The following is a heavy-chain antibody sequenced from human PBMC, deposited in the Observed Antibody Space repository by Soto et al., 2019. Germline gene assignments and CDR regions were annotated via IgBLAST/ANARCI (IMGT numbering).Heavy chain of an antibody. CDR1: GGSMNSGGYC. CDR3: SRGILV. CDR2: ISYGGTT. Sequence: QVQLQESGPGLVKPSQTLSLTCTVSGGSMNSGGYCWSWIRQHTGEGLEWIGCISYGGTTSYNPSLKSRVIISVDTSKNKFSLKLTSVTAADTAVYYCSRGILVWGQGTLITVSS. J-gene: IGHJ4*02. D-gene: IGHD2-15*01. V-gene: IGHV4-31*03.